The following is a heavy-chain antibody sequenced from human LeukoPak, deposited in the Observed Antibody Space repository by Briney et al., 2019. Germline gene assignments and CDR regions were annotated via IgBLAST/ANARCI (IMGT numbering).Heavy chain of an antibody. D-gene: IGHD3-3*01. CDR3: AKDGSFNYDFWSGPSYVDY. CDR1: GFTFTNYA. Sequence: PGGSLRLSCAASGFTFTNYAMNRVRQAPGKGLEWVSVIRGSGGGTYYADSVKGRFTISSDSSKNTVHLQMNSLRAEDTAVYYCAKDGSFNYDFWSGPSYVDYWGQGTLVTVSS. V-gene: IGHV3-23*01. CDR2: IRGSGGGT. J-gene: IGHJ4*02.